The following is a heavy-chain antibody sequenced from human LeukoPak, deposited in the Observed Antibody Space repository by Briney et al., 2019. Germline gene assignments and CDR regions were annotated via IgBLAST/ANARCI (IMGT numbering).Heavy chain of an antibody. V-gene: IGHV3-23*01. J-gene: IGHJ4*02. Sequence: GVSVRLSCAPSLYPLSTHTTSWVPGAPGEGLEWVSAIGTSSLGYYADSVKGRFTISKDHRKHTLYLPMNSLRADDTAVYYCAKRTVGDAQRTYSFDYWGQGTLVTVSS. CDR1: LYPLSTHT. CDR3: AKRTVGDAQRTYSFDY. D-gene: IGHD5-24*01. CDR2: IGTSSLG.